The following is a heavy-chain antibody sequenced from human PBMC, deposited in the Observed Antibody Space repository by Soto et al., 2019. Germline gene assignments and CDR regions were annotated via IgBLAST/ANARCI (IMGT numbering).Heavy chain of an antibody. CDR3: EIDLRYDGSEVDAVDI. V-gene: IGHV1-18*04. CDR1: GYTFTSYG. CDR2: ISAYNGNT. D-gene: IGHD3-10*01. Sequence: ASVKVSCKASGYTFTSYGISWVRQAPGQGLEWMGWISAYNGNTNYAQTLQGRVTMTTDTSTSTAYMELTSLRSDDTVVDYCEIDLRYDGSEVDAVDIWGQGTM. J-gene: IGHJ3*02.